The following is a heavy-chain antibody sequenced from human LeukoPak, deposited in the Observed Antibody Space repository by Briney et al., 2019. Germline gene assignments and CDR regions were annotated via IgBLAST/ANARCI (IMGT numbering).Heavy chain of an antibody. CDR3: ARGRIMAD. CDR1: GFTFSSYG. D-gene: IGHD5-12*01. J-gene: IGHJ4*02. Sequence: PGGSLRLSCAASGFTFSSYGMHWVRQPPGKGLEWIGEINHSGSTNYNPSLKSRVTISVDTSKNQFSLKLSSVTAADTAVYYCARGRIMADWGQGTLVTVSS. CDR2: INHSGST. V-gene: IGHV4-34*01.